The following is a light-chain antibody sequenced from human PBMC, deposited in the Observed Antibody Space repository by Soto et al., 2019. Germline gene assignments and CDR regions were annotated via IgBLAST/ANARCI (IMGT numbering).Light chain of an antibody. V-gene: IGLV2-23*01. J-gene: IGLJ2*01. CDR3: CFYAGSSTLVV. CDR1: SSDVGSYIL. Sequence: QSVLTQPASVSGSPGQSITISCTGTSSDVGSYILVSWYQQHPGKAPKVMIYEGSKRPSGVSNRFSGSKSGNTASLTISGLQAEDEADYYCCFYAGSSTLVVFGGGTK. CDR2: EGS.